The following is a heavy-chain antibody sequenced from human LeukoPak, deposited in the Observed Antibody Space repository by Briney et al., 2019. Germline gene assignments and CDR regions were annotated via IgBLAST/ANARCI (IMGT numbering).Heavy chain of an antibody. Sequence: SETLSLTCAVYGGSFSGYYWSWIRQPPGKGLEWIGEINRSGSTNYNPSLKSRVTISVDTSKNQFSLKLSSVTAADTAVYYCARATRRGVYYGSGSYFDYWGQGTLVTVSS. D-gene: IGHD3-10*01. CDR1: GGSFSGYY. CDR2: INRSGST. V-gene: IGHV4-34*01. CDR3: ARATRRGVYYGSGSYFDY. J-gene: IGHJ4*02.